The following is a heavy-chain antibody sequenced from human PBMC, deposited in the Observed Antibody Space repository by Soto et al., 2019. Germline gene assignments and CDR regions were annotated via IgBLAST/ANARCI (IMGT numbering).Heavy chain of an antibody. CDR3: ARDPGVPGQYTCNYLLSP. Sequence: ASVKVSCKAAGYTFTSYAMHWVRQAPGQRLEWMGWINAGNGNTKYSKKFQGRVTITRDTSASTAYMELSSLRSEDTAVYYGARDPGVPGQYTCNYLLSPWVQRTLVTVYS. V-gene: IGHV1-3*01. J-gene: IGHJ5*02. D-gene: IGHD1-1*01. CDR1: GYTFTSYA. CDR2: INAGNGNT.